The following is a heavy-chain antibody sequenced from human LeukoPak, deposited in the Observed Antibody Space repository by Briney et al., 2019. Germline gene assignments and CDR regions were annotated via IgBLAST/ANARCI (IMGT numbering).Heavy chain of an antibody. J-gene: IGHJ4*02. CDR2: ISGSGGST. D-gene: IGHD6-6*01. CDR3: ARGVFPRIAARPIDC. Sequence: GGSLRLSCAASGFTFSSYAMSWVRQAPGKGLEWVSAISGSGGSTYYADSVKGRFTISRDNAKNSLFLQMNSLRAEDTAVYYCARGVFPRIAARPIDCWGQGTLVTVSS. V-gene: IGHV3-23*01. CDR1: GFTFSSYA.